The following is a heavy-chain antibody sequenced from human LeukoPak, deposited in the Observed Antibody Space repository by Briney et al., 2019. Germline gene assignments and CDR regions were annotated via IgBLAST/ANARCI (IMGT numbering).Heavy chain of an antibody. CDR2: IYSGGST. Sequence: PGGSLRLSCAASGFTVSSNYMSWVRQAPGKGLEWVSVIYSGGSTYYADSVKGRFTISRDNSKNTLYLQMNSLRAEDTAVYYCAKGGGYGSGTYYNFDYWGQGTLVTVSS. V-gene: IGHV3-53*01. J-gene: IGHJ4*02. D-gene: IGHD3-10*01. CDR1: GFTVSSNY. CDR3: AKGGGYGSGTYYNFDY.